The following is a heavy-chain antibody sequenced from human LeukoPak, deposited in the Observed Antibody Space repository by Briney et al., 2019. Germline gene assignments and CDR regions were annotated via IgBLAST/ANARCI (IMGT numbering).Heavy chain of an antibody. J-gene: IGHJ4*02. Sequence: GGSLRLSCAASGFTFSSYAMSWVRQAPGKGLEWVSAISGSGGSTYYADSVKGRFTISRDNHKNTLYLQMNSLRAEDTAVYYCANQDKYSNPHSDYWGQGTLVTVSS. CDR1: GFTFSSYA. CDR3: ANQDKYSNPHSDY. D-gene: IGHD4-11*01. CDR2: ISGSGGST. V-gene: IGHV3-23*01.